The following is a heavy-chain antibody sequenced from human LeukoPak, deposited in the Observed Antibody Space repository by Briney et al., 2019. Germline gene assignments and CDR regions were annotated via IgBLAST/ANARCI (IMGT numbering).Heavy chain of an antibody. J-gene: IGHJ6*02. CDR2: LSGSGGDT. V-gene: IGHV3-23*01. CDR1: GFTFSNYA. Sequence: GGSLRLSCAASGFTFSNYAMSWVRQAPGKGLEGVSSLSGSGGDTYYADSVKGRFTIYRDNTKNTPYLKMNSLRAEDTAIYYCAEDLWYFGMDVWGQGTTVTVSS. CDR3: AEDLWYFGMDV. D-gene: IGHD3-16*01.